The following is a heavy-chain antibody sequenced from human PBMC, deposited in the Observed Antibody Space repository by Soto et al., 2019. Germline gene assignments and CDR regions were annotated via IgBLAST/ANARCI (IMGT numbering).Heavy chain of an antibody. V-gene: IGHV3-33*01. CDR3: ARGLHSLFDY. J-gene: IGHJ4*02. CDR2: IWYDGNNK. CDR1: VFTFSNYG. Sequence: WGSLRLCCSASVFTFSNYGMHWVRQAPGKGLEWVAVIWYDGNNKYYADSVKGRFTISRDNSNNTLYVQMTSLRAEDTAVYYCARGLHSLFDYWGQGTLVTVSS. D-gene: IGHD2-21*01.